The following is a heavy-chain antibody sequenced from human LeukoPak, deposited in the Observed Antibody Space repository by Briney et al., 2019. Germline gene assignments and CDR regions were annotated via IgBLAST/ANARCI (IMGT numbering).Heavy chain of an antibody. CDR3: AKGRAGMVRGVCDY. V-gene: IGHV3-30*18. D-gene: IGHD3-10*01. CDR1: GFTFSIYA. Sequence: PGGSLRLSCEASGFTFSIYAMHWVRQAPGKGLEWVAVISYDGLNKYYADSVKGRFTISRDNSKNTLYLQMSSLRVDDTAVYYCAKGRAGMVRGVCDYWGQGTLVTVSS. CDR2: ISYDGLNK. J-gene: IGHJ4*02.